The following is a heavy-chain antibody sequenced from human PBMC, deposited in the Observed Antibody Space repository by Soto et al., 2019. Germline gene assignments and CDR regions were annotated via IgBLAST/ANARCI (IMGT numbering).Heavy chain of an antibody. CDR3: AREYYYDSSGYLAGLHY. CDR1: GGTFSSYA. CDR2: IIPIFGTA. D-gene: IGHD3-22*01. Sequence: QVQLVQSGAEVKKPGSSVKVSCKASGGTFSSYAISWVRQAPGQGLEWMGGIIPIFGTANYAQKFQGRVTITADESTSTAYMELSSLRSEDTAVYYCAREYYYDSSGYLAGLHYWGQGTLVTVSS. V-gene: IGHV1-69*01. J-gene: IGHJ4*02.